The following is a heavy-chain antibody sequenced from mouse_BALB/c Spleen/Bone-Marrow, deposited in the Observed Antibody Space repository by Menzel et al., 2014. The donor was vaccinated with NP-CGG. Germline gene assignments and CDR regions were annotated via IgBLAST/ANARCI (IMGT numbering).Heavy chain of an antibody. Sequence: VQLKESGPELVKPGASGKISCKASGYSFTGYFMNWVIQSHGKSLEWIGRINPYNGDSFYNQKFKGKATLTVDKSSSTAHMELRRLASEDSAVYYCARVTTDWYFDVRGAGTTVTVSS. CDR2: INPYNGDS. CDR3: ARVTTDWYFDV. V-gene: IGHV1-20*02. J-gene: IGHJ1*01. D-gene: IGHD1-1*01. CDR1: GYSFTGYF.